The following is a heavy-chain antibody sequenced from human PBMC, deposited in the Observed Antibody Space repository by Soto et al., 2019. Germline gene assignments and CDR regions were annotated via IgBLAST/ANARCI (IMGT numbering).Heavy chain of an antibody. CDR3: ARDRQQLAHNWFDP. D-gene: IGHD6-13*01. CDR1: GGTFSSYT. Sequence: SVKVSCKASGGTFSSYTISWVRQAPGQGLEWMGRIIPILGIANYAQKFQGRVTITADKSTSTAYMELSSLRSEDTAVYYCARDRQQLAHNWFDPWGQGTLVTVSS. J-gene: IGHJ5*02. CDR2: IIPILGIA. V-gene: IGHV1-69*04.